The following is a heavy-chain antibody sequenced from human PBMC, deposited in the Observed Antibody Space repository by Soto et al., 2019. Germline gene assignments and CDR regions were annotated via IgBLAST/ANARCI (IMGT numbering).Heavy chain of an antibody. J-gene: IGHJ4*02. Sequence: EVQLLESGGGLVQPGGSLRLSCAASGFTFSSYAMSWVRQAPGKGLEWVSAISGSGGSTYYADSVKGRFTISRDNSKNTLYLQMNSLRAEDTAVYYCAKDLKSVDYYGSGSYQVSTRGQGTLVTVSS. CDR3: AKDLKSVDYYGSGSYQVST. D-gene: IGHD3-10*01. CDR1: GFTFSSYA. CDR2: ISGSGGST. V-gene: IGHV3-23*01.